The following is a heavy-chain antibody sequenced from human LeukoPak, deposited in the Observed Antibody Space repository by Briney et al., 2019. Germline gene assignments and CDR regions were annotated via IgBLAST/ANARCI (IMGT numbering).Heavy chain of an antibody. Sequence: SGPALVKPTQTLTLTCTFSGFSLGTRGMCVSWIRQPPGKALEWLSLIDWDDDKYYSTSLKTRLTISKDTSKNQVVLTMTNMDPVDTATYYCARVVPAAIVPAEYFQHWGQGTLVTVSS. CDR2: IDWDDDK. V-gene: IGHV2-70*01. J-gene: IGHJ1*01. CDR3: ARVVPAAIVPAEYFQH. D-gene: IGHD2-2*01. CDR1: GFSLGTRGMC.